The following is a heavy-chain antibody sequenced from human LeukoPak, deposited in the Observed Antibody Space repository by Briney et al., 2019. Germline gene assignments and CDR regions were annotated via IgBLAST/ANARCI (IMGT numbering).Heavy chain of an antibody. Sequence: ASVKVSCKASGYTFTSSDINWVRQASGQGLEWMGWINPNSGGTNYAQKFQGRVTMTRDTSISTAYMELSRLRSDDTAVYYCARDRATHTGSFDYWGQGTLVTVSS. CDR1: GYTFTSSD. J-gene: IGHJ4*02. V-gene: IGHV1-2*02. D-gene: IGHD3-10*01. CDR3: ARDRATHTGSFDY. CDR2: INPNSGGT.